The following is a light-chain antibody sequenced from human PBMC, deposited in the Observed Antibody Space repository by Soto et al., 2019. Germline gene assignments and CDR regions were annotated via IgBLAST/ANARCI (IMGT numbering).Light chain of an antibody. CDR2: DVS. J-gene: IGLJ1*01. CDR1: SSDVGGYDY. V-gene: IGLV2-14*03. Sequence: QSALTQPASVSGSPGQAITISCTGTSSDVGGYDYVSWYHHHPGKAPKLMIYDVSNRHSGVSNRFSGSKSGNAASQTISGLQAEDEADYYCSSYTSSSLYVFGTGTKLTVL. CDR3: SSYTSSSLYV.